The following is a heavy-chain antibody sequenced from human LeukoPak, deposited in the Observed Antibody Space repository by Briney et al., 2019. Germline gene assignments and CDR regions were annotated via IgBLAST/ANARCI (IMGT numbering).Heavy chain of an antibody. Sequence: SETLSLTCAVYGGCFSGYYWSWIRQPPGKGLEWIGEINHSGSTNYNPSLKGRVTISVDTSKNQFSLKLSSVTAADTAVYYCARRSSGYYYGWGQGTLVTVSS. J-gene: IGHJ4*02. CDR3: ARRSSGYYYG. CDR2: INHSGST. V-gene: IGHV4-34*01. D-gene: IGHD3-22*01. CDR1: GGCFSGYY.